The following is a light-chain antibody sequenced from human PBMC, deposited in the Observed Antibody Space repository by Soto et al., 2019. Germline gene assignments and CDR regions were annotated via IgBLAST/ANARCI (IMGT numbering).Light chain of an antibody. Sequence: QSALTQPPSASGSPGQSGTISCTGTSSDVGAYNYVSWYQQYPGKAPKLMIYEVNKRPSGVPDRFSGSKSGKTASLTVSGLQPEDEAVYHCTSYAGSNIWVFGGGTKVTVL. J-gene: IGLJ3*02. CDR3: TSYAGSNIWV. V-gene: IGLV2-8*01. CDR1: SSDVGAYNY. CDR2: EVN.